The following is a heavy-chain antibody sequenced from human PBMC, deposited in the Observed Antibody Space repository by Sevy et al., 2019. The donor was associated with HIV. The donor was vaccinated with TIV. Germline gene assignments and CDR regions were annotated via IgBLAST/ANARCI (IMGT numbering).Heavy chain of an antibody. V-gene: IGHV3-53*01. D-gene: IGHD2-15*01. CDR1: GFSVSSNY. J-gene: IGHJ6*02. CDR2: IYSDGRT. Sequence: GGSLRLSCVVSGFSVSSNYMSWVRQAPGKGLEWVPNIYSDGRTYYADPVRGRFTISSDTSKNKVYLEMKSLRAEDTAVYYCTREDIVLGEDNYYGMDVWGHGTTVTVSS. CDR3: TREDIVLGEDNYYGMDV.